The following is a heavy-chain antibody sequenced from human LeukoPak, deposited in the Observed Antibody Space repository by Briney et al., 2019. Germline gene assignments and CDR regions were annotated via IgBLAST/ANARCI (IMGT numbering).Heavy chain of an antibody. J-gene: IGHJ4*02. CDR1: GFTFSSYA. Sequence: GGSLRLSCAASGFTFSSYAMSWVRQAPGKGLEWVSAISGSGGSTYYADSVKGRFTISRDNSKNTLYLQMNSLRAEDTAVYYCAKGGYSGYDYEGEYFDYWAREPWSPSPQ. V-gene: IGHV3-23*01. CDR3: AKGGYSGYDYEGEYFDY. CDR2: ISGSGGST. D-gene: IGHD5-12*01.